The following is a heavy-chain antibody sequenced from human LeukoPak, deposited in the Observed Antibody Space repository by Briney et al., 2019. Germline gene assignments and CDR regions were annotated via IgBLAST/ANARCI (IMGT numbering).Heavy chain of an antibody. J-gene: IGHJ4*02. CDR1: GDSISNYY. V-gene: IGHV4-59*08. CDR3: ARSPYQLLRYFDC. D-gene: IGHD2-2*01. CDR2: LHHSGSI. Sequence: SETLSLTCTASGDSISNYYWNWIRQPPGKGLEWIGYLHHSGSINYNPSLKSRVTISEDTSKNQFSLKLNSVAAADTAVYYCARSPYQLLRYFDCWGQGTLVTVSS.